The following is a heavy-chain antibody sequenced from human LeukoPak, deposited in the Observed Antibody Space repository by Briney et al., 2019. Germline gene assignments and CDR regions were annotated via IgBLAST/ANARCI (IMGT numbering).Heavy chain of an antibody. CDR1: RGTFSSYT. Sequence: ASVKVSCKASRGTFSSYTISWVRQAPGQRFEWMGWSDPKSGATKYEHFQGRVTMTRDTSISTAYMELSRLTSDDAAVYYCARGNFYDNKGYSPELRYWGQGTLVTVSS. V-gene: IGHV1-2*02. CDR2: SDPKSGAT. CDR3: ARGNFYDNKGYSPELRY. D-gene: IGHD3-10*01. J-gene: IGHJ4*02.